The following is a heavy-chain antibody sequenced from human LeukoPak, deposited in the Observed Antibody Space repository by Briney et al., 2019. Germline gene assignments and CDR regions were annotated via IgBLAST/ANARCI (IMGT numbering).Heavy chain of an antibody. CDR3: ARERNDSFPS. CDR1: GDTVSSTSGA. D-gene: IGHD1-1*01. J-gene: IGHJ5*02. V-gene: IGHV6-1*01. Sequence: SQTLSLTCAISGDTVSSTSGAWDWIRQSPSRGLEWLGRTYYRSKLFNDYAVSVKSRLTFSPDTSKNQVSLQLNSVIPEDTAVYYCARERNDSFPSWGQGTLVTVSS. CDR2: TYYRSKLFN.